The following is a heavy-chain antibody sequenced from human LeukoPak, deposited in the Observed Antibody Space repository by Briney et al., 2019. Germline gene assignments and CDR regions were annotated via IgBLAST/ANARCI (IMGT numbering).Heavy chain of an antibody. CDR3: ASIWRDDAFDI. CDR2: ISSSSSYI. D-gene: IGHD1-1*01. CDR1: GFTFSSYS. Sequence: PGGSLRLSCAASGFTFSSYSMNWVRQAPGKGLEWVSSISSSSSYIYYADSVKGRFTISRDNAKNSLYLQMNSLRAEDTAVYYCASIWRDDAFDIWGQGTMVTVSS. J-gene: IGHJ3*02. V-gene: IGHV3-21*01.